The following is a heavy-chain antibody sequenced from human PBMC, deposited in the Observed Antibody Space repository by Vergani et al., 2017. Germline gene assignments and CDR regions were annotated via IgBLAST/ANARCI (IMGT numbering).Heavy chain of an antibody. D-gene: IGHD6-19*01. CDR3: AREWLVARGAFDI. CDR2: ISRSGRT. Sequence: QVQLQQWGAGLLKPSETLSLTCAVYGGSFSGYYWSWSRQSPGKGLEWIGEISRSGRTNYNPSLKSRVSISVDTSKNQFCLKLSSVTAADTAIYYCAREWLVARGAFDIWGQGTMVTVSS. V-gene: IGHV4-34*01. CDR1: GGSFSGYY. J-gene: IGHJ3*02.